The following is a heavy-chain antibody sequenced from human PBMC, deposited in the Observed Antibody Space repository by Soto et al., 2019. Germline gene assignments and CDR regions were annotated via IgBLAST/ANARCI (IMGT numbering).Heavy chain of an antibody. J-gene: IGHJ4*02. CDR3: ARDSMATIYFDY. CDR1: GGSISSGSHY. CDR2: IHYNGST. D-gene: IGHD3-10*01. V-gene: IGHV4-31*03. Sequence: QVQLQESGPGLVKPSQTLSLTCTVSGGSISSGSHYWSWIRQHPGKGLEWIGYIHYNGSTYYNPSLKSRIAMSIDTSKNQFSLEMTSVTAADTAVYFCARDSMATIYFDYWGQGALVTVSS.